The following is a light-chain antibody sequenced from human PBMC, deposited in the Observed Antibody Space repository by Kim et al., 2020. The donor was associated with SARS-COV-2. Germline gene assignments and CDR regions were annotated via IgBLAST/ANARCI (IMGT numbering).Light chain of an antibody. V-gene: IGLV7-46*01. CDR1: PGSVTSGHY. CDR3: LLSYGGPRV. Sequence: VTRTVGSSPGSVTSGHYVCWFQQKPGQAPTTLIYDTLNKMSETPARFSASLLGGKAALTLSGALPEDEADYYCLLSYGGPRVFGGGTKLTVL. CDR2: DTL. J-gene: IGLJ3*02.